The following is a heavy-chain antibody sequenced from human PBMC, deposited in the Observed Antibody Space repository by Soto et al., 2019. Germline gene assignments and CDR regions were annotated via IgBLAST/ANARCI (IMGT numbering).Heavy chain of an antibody. D-gene: IGHD2-15*01. CDR1: GDTFSSYA. CDR2: IIPIFGTA. Sequence: SVKLACKAAGDTFSSYAISWVRHTTGQGLEWMGGIIPIFGTANYAQKFQGRVTITADESTSTAYMELSSLRSEDTAVYYCARGGTVVVVAATRAFDIWGQGTMVTVSS. J-gene: IGHJ3*02. CDR3: ARGGTVVVVAATRAFDI. V-gene: IGHV1-69*13.